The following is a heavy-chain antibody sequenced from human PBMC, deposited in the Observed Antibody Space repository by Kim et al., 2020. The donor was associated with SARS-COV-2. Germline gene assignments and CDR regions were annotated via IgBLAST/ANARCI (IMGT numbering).Heavy chain of an antibody. CDR1: GFTFNNYA. J-gene: IGHJ4*02. D-gene: IGHD1-1*01. Sequence: GGSLRLSCAASGFTFNNYAMTWVRQAPGKGLEWVSMISGNSDSTYYADSVKGRFTISRDNSKKSLFLQMNSLRAEDTAVYYCAKETTPYNWGQGTLVTVSS. CDR3: AKETTPYN. V-gene: IGHV3-23*01. CDR2: ISGNSDST.